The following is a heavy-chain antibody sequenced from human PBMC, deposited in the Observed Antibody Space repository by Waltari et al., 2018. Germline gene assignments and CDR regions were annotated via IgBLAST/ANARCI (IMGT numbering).Heavy chain of an antibody. D-gene: IGHD3-22*01. J-gene: IGHJ4*02. CDR3: ARGDYDYSGYIDY. CDR2: LWYDGSSQ. V-gene: IGHV3-33*01. CDR1: GFTFSRYA. Sequence: QVQLVESGGGVVQPGTSLRLSCAASGFTFSRYAIHWVRQGPGKGLGWVAVLWYDGSSQYYADSVKGRITISRDKSKDTLYLQMNSLRAEDTAVYYCARGDYDYSGYIDYWGQGTLVTVSS.